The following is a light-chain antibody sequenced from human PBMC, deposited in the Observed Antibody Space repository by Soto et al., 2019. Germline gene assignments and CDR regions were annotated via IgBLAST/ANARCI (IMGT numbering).Light chain of an antibody. J-gene: IGKJ1*01. V-gene: IGKV1-5*03. CDR1: QSITPW. Sequence: DILVTRYPSALSASVRDRVTITCRASQSITPWLAWYQQKPGKVPKLLIYQASSLESGVPLRFSGSASGTEFTLTIYSLQPDDFVTYYCQHYNRYSATFGQGTKVDIK. CDR2: QAS. CDR3: QHYNRYSAT.